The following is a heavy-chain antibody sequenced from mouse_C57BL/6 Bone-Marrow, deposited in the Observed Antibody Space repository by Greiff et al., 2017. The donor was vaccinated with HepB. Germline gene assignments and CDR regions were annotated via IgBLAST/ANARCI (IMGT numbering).Heavy chain of an antibody. J-gene: IGHJ1*03. CDR1: GYTFTSYW. V-gene: IGHV1-55*01. D-gene: IGHD1-1*01. Sequence: VKLQQPGAELVKPGASVKMSCKASGYTFTSYWITWVKQRPGQGLEWIGDIYPGSGSTNYNEKFKSKATLTVDTSSSTAYMQLSSLTSEDSAVYYCARSHITTVVATPHWYFDVWGTGTTVTVSS. CDR3: ARSHITTVVATPHWYFDV. CDR2: IYPGSGST.